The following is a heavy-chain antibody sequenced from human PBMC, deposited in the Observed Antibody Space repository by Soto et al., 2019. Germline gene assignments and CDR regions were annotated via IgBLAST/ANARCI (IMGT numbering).Heavy chain of an antibody. V-gene: IGHV1-69*13. D-gene: IGHD3-22*01. J-gene: IGHJ1*01. Sequence: ASVKVSCKASGGTFSSYAISWVRQAPGQGLEWMGGIIPIFGTANYAQKFQGRVTITADESTSTAYMELSSLRSEDTAVYYCARAYYYDSSGYPRLRGYFQHWGQGTLVTVSS. CDR3: ARAYYYDSSGYPRLRGYFQH. CDR2: IIPIFGTA. CDR1: GGTFSSYA.